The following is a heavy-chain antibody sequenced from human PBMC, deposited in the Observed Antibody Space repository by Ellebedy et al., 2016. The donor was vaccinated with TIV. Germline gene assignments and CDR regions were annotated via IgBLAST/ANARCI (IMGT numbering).Heavy chain of an antibody. CDR3: ARFGSAGGSPYFDS. CDR1: GASIGSGRW. D-gene: IGHD2-15*01. CDR2: IYHTGNT. J-gene: IGHJ4*02. Sequence: MPSETLSLTCAVSGASIGSGRWWSWVRQPPGKGLEWIGQIYHTGNTNYNPSIKSGVTISMDKSKNQFSLTLSSVTAADTAVYFCARFGSAGGSPYFDSWGQGTLVTVSS. V-gene: IGHV4-4*02.